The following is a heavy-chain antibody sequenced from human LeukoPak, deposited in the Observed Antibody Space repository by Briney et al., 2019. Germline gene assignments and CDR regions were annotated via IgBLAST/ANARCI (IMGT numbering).Heavy chain of an antibody. CDR2: IYSGGST. J-gene: IGHJ3*02. CDR3: ARGLMEGYFEARVAFDI. CDR1: GIIVSNNY. D-gene: IGHD3-9*01. Sequence: GGSLRLSCAASGIIVSNNYMSWVRQAPGKGLEWVSVIYSGGSTYYADSVKGRFTISRDNSKNTLYLQMNSLRAEDAAVYYCARGLMEGYFEARVAFDIWGQGTMVTVSS. V-gene: IGHV3-66*01.